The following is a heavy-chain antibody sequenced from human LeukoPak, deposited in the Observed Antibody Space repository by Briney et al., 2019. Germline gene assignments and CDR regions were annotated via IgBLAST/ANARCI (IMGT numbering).Heavy chain of an antibody. V-gene: IGHV3-7*01. J-gene: IGHJ4*02. CDR3: AREEWELLSDY. D-gene: IGHD1-26*01. CDR2: INPDGSEK. Sequence: GSLRLSCTASGFSFSSNWMTWVRQAPGKGLEWVGNINPDGSEKFYVDSVRGRFTISRDNAKNSLYLQMNSLRAEDTAVYYCAREEWELLSDYWGQGTLVTVSS. CDR1: GFSFSSNW.